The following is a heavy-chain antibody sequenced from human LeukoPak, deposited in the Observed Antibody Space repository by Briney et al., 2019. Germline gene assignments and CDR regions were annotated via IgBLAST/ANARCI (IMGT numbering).Heavy chain of an antibody. CDR3: ARGTFWSGYYHDY. J-gene: IGHJ4*02. Sequence: PSETLSLTCTVSGVSVSSYYWNWIRQPPGKGLEWIGDIFYRGSTNYNPSLKSRVTISVDTSKNQVSLKLSSVTAADTAVYYCARGTFWSGYYHDYWGQGTLVTVSS. CDR1: GVSVSSYY. CDR2: IFYRGST. V-gene: IGHV4-59*02. D-gene: IGHD3-3*01.